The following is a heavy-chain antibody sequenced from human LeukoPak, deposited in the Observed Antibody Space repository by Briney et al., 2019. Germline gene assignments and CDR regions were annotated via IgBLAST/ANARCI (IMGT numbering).Heavy chain of an antibody. Sequence: GGSLRLSCAASGFTVSSNYMSWVRHAPGKGLEGVSVIYSGGSTYYADSVKGRFTISRDNSKNTLYLQMNSLRAEDTAVYYCARDKVYYYDSSGYSYYWYFDLWGRGTLVTVSS. CDR3: ARDKVYYYDSSGYSYYWYFDL. CDR2: IYSGGST. J-gene: IGHJ2*01. D-gene: IGHD3-22*01. V-gene: IGHV3-66*01. CDR1: GFTVSSNY.